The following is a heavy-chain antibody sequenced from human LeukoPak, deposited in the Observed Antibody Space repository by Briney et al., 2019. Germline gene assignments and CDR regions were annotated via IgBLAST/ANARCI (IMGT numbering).Heavy chain of an antibody. J-gene: IGHJ4*02. CDR1: GFTFSSYA. CDR2: ISYDGSNK. D-gene: IGHD5-18*01. Sequence: GGSLRLSCAASGFTFSSYAMHWVRQAPGKGLEWVAVISYDGSNKYYADSVKGRFTISRDNSKNTLYLQMNSLRAEDTAVYYCARGRGIQLWSLAYWGQGTLVTVSS. CDR3: ARGRGIQLWSLAY. V-gene: IGHV3-30*04.